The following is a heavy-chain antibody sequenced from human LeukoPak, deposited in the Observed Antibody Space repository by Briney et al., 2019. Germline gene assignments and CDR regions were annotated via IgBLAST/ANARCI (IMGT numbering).Heavy chain of an antibody. CDR1: GGSISSYY. V-gene: IGHV4-59*01. D-gene: IGHD6-13*01. J-gene: IGHJ4*02. CDR2: IYYSGST. Sequence: SETPSLTCTVSGGSISSYYWSWIRQPPGKGLEWIGYIYYSGSTNYNPSLKSRVTISVDTSKNQFSLKLSPVTAADTAVYYCARSIAAAPFDYWGQGTLVTVSS. CDR3: ARSIAAAPFDY.